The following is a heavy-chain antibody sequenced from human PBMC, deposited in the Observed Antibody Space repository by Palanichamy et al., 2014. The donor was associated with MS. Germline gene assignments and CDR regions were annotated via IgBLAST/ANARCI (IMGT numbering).Heavy chain of an antibody. V-gene: IGHV2-5*02. CDR1: GFSLSTSGVG. CDR3: AHSPWWLRWVRDRAFDI. Sequence: QITLKESGPTLVKPTQTLTLTCTFSGFSLSTSGVGVGWIRQPPGKALEWLALIYWDDDKRYSPSLKSRLTITKDTSKNQVVLTMTNMDPVDTATYYCAHSPWWLRWVRDRAFDIWGQGTMVTVSS. J-gene: IGHJ3*02. D-gene: IGHD5-12*01. CDR2: IYWDDDK.